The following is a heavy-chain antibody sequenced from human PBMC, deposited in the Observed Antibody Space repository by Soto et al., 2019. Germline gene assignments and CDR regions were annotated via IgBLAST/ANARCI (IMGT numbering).Heavy chain of an antibody. CDR1: GGSISNYY. Sequence: PSETLSLSCTVSGGSISNYYWSGIRQPPRPGLERIGSLYCTRRTYYTPALKSRVAISVDTSKNQFSLKPNSVTAADTAVYYCARRTVNIRTFYSGLKTRCFDYWGQGTLVTVSS. CDR2: LYCTRRT. D-gene: IGHD6-19*01. CDR3: ARRTVNIRTFYSGLKTRCFDY. J-gene: IGHJ4*02. V-gene: IGHV4-59*05.